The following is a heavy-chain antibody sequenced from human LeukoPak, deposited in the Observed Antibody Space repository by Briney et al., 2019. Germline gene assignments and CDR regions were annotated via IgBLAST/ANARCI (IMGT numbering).Heavy chain of an antibody. J-gene: IGHJ5*02. D-gene: IGHD1-26*01. CDR3: ARDKESVIVHGSPLPFGP. CDR2: IIPILGIA. V-gene: IGHV1-69*04. Sequence: GASVKVSCKASGDTFSSYAISWVRQAPGQGLEWMGRIIPILGIANYAQKFQGRVTITADKSTSTAYMELSSLRSEDTAVYYCARDKESVIVHGSPLPFGPWGQGTLVTVSS. CDR1: GDTFSSYA.